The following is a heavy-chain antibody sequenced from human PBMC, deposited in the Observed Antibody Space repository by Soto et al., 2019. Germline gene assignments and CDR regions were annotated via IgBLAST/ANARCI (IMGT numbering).Heavy chain of an antibody. V-gene: IGHV1-8*01. CDR1: GYTFTSYD. J-gene: IGHJ6*02. CDR2: MNPNSGNT. Sequence: QVQLVQSGAEVKKPGASVKVSCKASGYTFTSYDINWVRQATGQGLEWMGWMNPNSGNTGYAQKFQGRVTMTRNTSISTAYMELSXXXXXXXXXXXXAREKSNGMDVWGQGTTVTVSS. CDR3: AREKSNGMDV.